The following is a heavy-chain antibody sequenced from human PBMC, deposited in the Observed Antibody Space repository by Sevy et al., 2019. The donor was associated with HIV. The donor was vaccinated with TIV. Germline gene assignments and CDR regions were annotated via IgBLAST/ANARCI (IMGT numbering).Heavy chain of an antibody. CDR2: VWYDGSYK. J-gene: IGHJ4*02. Sequence: GGSLRLSCTASGFIFSTYGRHWVRQAPGKRLEWVAVVWYDGSYKYYADSVKGRFTISRDNSKNTVYLQMNSLRAEDTAVYHCGRDKLPPVMITMVRGALSYYFDYWGQGTLVTVSS. V-gene: IGHV3-33*01. CDR1: GFIFSTYG. D-gene: IGHD3-10*01. CDR3: GRDKLPPVMITMVRGALSYYFDY.